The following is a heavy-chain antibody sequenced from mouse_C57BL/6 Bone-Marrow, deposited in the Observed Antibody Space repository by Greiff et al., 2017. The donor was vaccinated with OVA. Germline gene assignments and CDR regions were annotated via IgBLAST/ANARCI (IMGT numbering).Heavy chain of an antibody. V-gene: IGHV1-55*01. Sequence: HPVSSLFQPVASFTLSFPASFSTFTSYWITWVKQRPGQGLEWIGDIYPGSGSTNYNEKFKSKATLTVDTSSSTAYMQLSSLTSEDSAVYYCATRPGYWGPGTSVTVSS. CDR2: IYPGSGST. CDR3: ATRPGY. CDR1: FSTFTSYW. J-gene: IGHJ4*01.